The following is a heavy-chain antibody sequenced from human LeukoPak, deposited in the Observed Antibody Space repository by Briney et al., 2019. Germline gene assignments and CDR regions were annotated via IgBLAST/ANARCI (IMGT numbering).Heavy chain of an antibody. Sequence: LGESLKISCKGSGFIFTHYWIGWVRQEPGKGLEWMGIIYPDDSDTRYSPSFQSQVTISADKSINTAFLQWSSLKASDSAIYYCARLYYSASGYPDYWGQGTLVTVSS. V-gene: IGHV5-51*01. J-gene: IGHJ4*02. D-gene: IGHD3-22*01. CDR1: GFIFTHYW. CDR2: IYPDDSDT. CDR3: ARLYYSASGYPDY.